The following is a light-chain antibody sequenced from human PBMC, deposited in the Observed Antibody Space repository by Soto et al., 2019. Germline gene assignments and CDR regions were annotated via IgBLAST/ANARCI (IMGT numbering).Light chain of an antibody. V-gene: IGKV3-20*01. CDR1: QSVSSSY. J-gene: IGKJ1*01. Sequence: EIVLTQSPGTLSLSPGERATLSCRASQSVSSSYLAWYQQKPGQTPRLLIYGASSRATGIPDRFSGGGSGTDFTLTISRLEPEDFAVYYCQQCGSSPMTFGQGTKVEIK. CDR2: GAS. CDR3: QQCGSSPMT.